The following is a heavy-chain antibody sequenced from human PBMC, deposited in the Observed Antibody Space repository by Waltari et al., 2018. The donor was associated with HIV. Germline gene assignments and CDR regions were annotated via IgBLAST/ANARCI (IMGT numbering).Heavy chain of an antibody. Sequence: EVQLVESGGGLVQPGGSLRLSCSASGFTFSSYWMHWVRQAPGKGLVWVSGMKKNGRTIRYADSVKGRFTISRDNAKNTLYLQMNSLRAEDTALYYCARGQYYSMDVWGQGTTVTVSS. CDR1: GFTFSSYW. V-gene: IGHV3-74*01. CDR2: MKKNGRTI. D-gene: IGHD3-10*01. CDR3: ARGQYYSMDV. J-gene: IGHJ6*02.